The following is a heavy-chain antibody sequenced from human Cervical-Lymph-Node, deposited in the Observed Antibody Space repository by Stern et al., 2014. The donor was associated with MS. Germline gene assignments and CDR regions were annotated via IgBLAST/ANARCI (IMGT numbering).Heavy chain of an antibody. J-gene: IGHJ6*02. CDR3: ATAMGLSAPLDV. V-gene: IGHV1-2*06. D-gene: IGHD2-2*01. CDR2: ISPDGGAI. CDR1: GYTFTGYY. Sequence: QVQLVQSGAEVKKPGASLTVSCKASGYTFTGYYLHWVRQAPGQGLEWMGRISPDGGAINSAQKFQGRVSLTRDTSISTVYMQLSSLRSDDTAVYYCATAMGLSAPLDVWGQGTPVTVSS.